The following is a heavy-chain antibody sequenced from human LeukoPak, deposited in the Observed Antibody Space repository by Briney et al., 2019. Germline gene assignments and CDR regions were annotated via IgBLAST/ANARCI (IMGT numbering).Heavy chain of an antibody. CDR3: ARDGCYGSGCQEYFDY. V-gene: IGHV1-46*01. J-gene: IGHJ4*02. D-gene: IGHD6-19*01. CDR1: GYTFTSYY. Sequence: GASVKVSCKASGYTFTSYYIHWVRQAPGQGLEWMGIINPSGGSTSYAQKFQGRVTMTRDTSTSTVYMELSSLRSEDTAVYYCARDGCYGSGCQEYFDYWGQGTLVTVSS. CDR2: INPSGGST.